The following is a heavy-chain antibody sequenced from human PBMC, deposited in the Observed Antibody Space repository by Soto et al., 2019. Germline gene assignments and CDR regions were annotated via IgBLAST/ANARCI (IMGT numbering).Heavy chain of an antibody. V-gene: IGHV3-48*01. CDR2: ISSSSSTI. D-gene: IGHD3-3*01. Sequence: EVQLVESGGGLVQPGGSLRLSCAASGFTFSSYSMNWVRQAPGKGLEWVSYISSSSSTIYYADSVKGRFTISRDNAKNSLNQQLTRLRAGDTAVYYGASTPLADFWSRYSYYAYYYMDVWGKGTTVTVSS. CDR1: GFTFSSYS. CDR3: ASTPLADFWSRYSYYAYYYMDV. J-gene: IGHJ6*03.